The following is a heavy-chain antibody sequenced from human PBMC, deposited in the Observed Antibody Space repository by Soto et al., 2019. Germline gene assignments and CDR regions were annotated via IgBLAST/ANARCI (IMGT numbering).Heavy chain of an antibody. D-gene: IGHD5-12*01. CDR3: ARDAGVKWLRPYYFDY. CDR2: ISSSSSYI. CDR1: GFTFSSYS. J-gene: IGHJ4*02. Sequence: GGSLRLSCAASGFTFSSYSMNWVRQAPGKGLEWVSSISSSSSYIYYADSVKGRFTISRDNAKNSLYLQMNSLRAEDTAVYYCARDAGVKWLRPYYFDYWGQGTLVTVSS. V-gene: IGHV3-21*01.